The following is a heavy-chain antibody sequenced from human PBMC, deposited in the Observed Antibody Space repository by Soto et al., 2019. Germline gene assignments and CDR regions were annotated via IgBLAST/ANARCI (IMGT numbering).Heavy chain of an antibody. Sequence: SETLSLTCTVSGGSISSYYWSWIRQPPGKGLEWIGYISHSGSAKYNPSLKSRVTISVDTSKNQFSLKLSSVTAADTAVYYCARPPTDYYDSSGPRSAFDIWGQGTMVTVSS. D-gene: IGHD3-22*01. CDR3: ARPPTDYYDSSGPRSAFDI. V-gene: IGHV4-59*08. CDR1: GGSISSYY. CDR2: ISHSGSA. J-gene: IGHJ3*02.